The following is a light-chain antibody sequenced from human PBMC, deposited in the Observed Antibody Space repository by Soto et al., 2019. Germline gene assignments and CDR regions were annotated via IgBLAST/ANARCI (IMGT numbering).Light chain of an antibody. CDR3: QQTYSAPPT. CDR2: PAS. Sequence: DIQMTQSPSSLSASVGDRVTITCRASQIISTYLNWYQQRAGLAPRLLIYPASSLQSGVPPRFSGSGSGTDFTLTISSLQPEDFATYFCQQTYSAPPTFGQGTKVEIK. CDR1: QIISTY. J-gene: IGKJ1*01. V-gene: IGKV1-39*01.